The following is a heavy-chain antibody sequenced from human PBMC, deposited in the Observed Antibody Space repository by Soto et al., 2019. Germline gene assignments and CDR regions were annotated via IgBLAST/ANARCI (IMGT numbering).Heavy chain of an antibody. V-gene: IGHV4-34*01. Sequence: SETLSLTCXVYGGTFSGYYWSWIRKPPGKGLEWIGEINHSGSTNYNPSLKSRVTISVDTSKNQFSLKLSSVTAADTAVYYCARGRVRGVIRVYYYYGMDVWGQGTTVTVSS. CDR3: ARGRVRGVIRVYYYYGMDV. CDR1: GGTFSGYY. CDR2: INHSGST. D-gene: IGHD3-10*01. J-gene: IGHJ6*02.